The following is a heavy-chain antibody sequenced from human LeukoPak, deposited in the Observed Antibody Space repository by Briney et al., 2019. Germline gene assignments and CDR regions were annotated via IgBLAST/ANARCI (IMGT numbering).Heavy chain of an antibody. CDR1: GYTFTGYY. D-gene: IGHD6-6*01. Sequence: ASVKVSCKASGYTFTGYYMHWVRQAPGQGLEWMGWINPNSGGTNYAQKFQGRVTMSRDTSISTAYMELSRLRSDDTAVYSCAGTSMYSSSSLLGMDYWGQGTLVTVSS. CDR3: AGTSMYSSSSLLGMDY. J-gene: IGHJ4*02. V-gene: IGHV1-2*02. CDR2: INPNSGGT.